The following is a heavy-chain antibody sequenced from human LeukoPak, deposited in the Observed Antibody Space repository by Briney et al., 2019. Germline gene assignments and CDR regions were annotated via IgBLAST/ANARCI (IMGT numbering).Heavy chain of an antibody. CDR1: GGSISSYY. Sequence: SETLSLTCTVSGGSISSYYWGWIRQPPGKGLEWLGSIYYSGSTYYNPSLKSRVTISVDTSKNQFSLKLSSVTAADTAVYYCARHTPTVIDDAFDIWGQGTMVTVSS. D-gene: IGHD2-21*01. CDR2: IYYSGST. V-gene: IGHV4-39*01. J-gene: IGHJ3*02. CDR3: ARHTPTVIDDAFDI.